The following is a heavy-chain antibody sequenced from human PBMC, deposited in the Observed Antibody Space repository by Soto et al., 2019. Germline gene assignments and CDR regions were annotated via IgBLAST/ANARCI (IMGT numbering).Heavy chain of an antibody. Sequence: TXXTLSLPCIVSGGSISGYYWTWIRQPPGKGLEWIGHIYYSGSIKYNPSLKSRVTILIDTSKNQFSLKLKSVTAAETAVYYCTRDVTSYGDYGNGYFDYWGQGSLVTVSS. CDR2: IYYSGSI. CDR1: GGSISGYY. J-gene: IGHJ4*02. V-gene: IGHV4-59*01. CDR3: TRDVTSYGDYGNGYFDY. D-gene: IGHD4-17*01.